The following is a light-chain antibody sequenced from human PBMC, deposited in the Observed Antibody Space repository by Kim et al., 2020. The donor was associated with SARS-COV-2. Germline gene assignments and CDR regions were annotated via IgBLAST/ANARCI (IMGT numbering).Light chain of an antibody. V-gene: IGKV1-27*01. CDR1: QGISNY. Sequence: DIQMTQSPSSLSASVGDRVTITCRASQGISNYLAWYQQKPGKVPKLLTYAASTLQSGVPSRFSGSGSGTDFTLTISSLQPEDVATYYCQKYNSAPLFGPGTKVDIK. CDR2: AAS. J-gene: IGKJ3*01. CDR3: QKYNSAPL.